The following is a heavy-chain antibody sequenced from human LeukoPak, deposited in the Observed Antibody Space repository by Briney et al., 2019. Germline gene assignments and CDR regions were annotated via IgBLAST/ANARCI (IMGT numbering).Heavy chain of an antibody. CDR2: ISSKAYGGTT. CDR3: TRAHTYYYDSSGSTGYCDL. CDR1: GFTFGDYA. D-gene: IGHD3-22*01. Sequence: GGSLRLSCTTSGFTFGDYAMTWFRQAPGKGLEWVGFISSKAYGGTTDYAASVKGRFTTSRDDSKSIAYLQMNSLKTEDTAVYYCTRAHTYYYDSSGSTGYCDLWGRGTLVTVSS. V-gene: IGHV3-49*03. J-gene: IGHJ2*01.